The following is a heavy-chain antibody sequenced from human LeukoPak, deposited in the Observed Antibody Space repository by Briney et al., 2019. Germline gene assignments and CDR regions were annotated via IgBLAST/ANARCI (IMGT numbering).Heavy chain of an antibody. D-gene: IGHD6-13*01. J-gene: IGHJ5*02. V-gene: IGHV3-21*03. Sequence: GGSLRLSCAASGFTFSSYAMSWVRQAPGKGLEWVSSISSSSSYIYYADSVKGRFTISRDTAKNSLYLQMNSLRAEDTAVYYCARDRIAAAGTLFNWFDPWGQGTLVTVSS. CDR3: ARDRIAAAGTLFNWFDP. CDR2: ISSSSSYI. CDR1: GFTFSSYA.